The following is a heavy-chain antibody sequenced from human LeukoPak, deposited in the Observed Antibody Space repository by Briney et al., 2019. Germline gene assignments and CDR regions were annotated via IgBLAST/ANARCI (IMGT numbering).Heavy chain of an antibody. V-gene: IGHV1-69*01. CDR2: IIPIFGTA. J-gene: IGHJ4*02. CDR3: AMPTYYYGSGSPDPFDH. CDR1: GGTFSSYA. D-gene: IGHD3-10*01. Sequence: SVKVSCKASGGTFSSYAISWVRQAPGQGLEWMGGIIPIFGTANYAQKFQGRVTITADESTSTAYMELSSLRSEDTAVYYCAMPTYYYGSGSPDPFDHWGQGTLVTVSS.